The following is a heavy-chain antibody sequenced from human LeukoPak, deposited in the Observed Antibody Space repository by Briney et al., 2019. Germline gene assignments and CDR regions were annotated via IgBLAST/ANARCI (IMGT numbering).Heavy chain of an antibody. CDR3: ARVRPRYNWNDGINWFDP. J-gene: IGHJ5*02. V-gene: IGHV1-18*04. Sequence: ASVKVSCKASGYTFTSYGISWVRQAPGQGLEWMGWISAYNGNTNFAQKLQGRVTMTTDTSTSTAYMELRSLRPDDTAVYYCARVRPRYNWNDGINWFDPWGQGTLVTVSS. D-gene: IGHD1-1*01. CDR2: ISAYNGNT. CDR1: GYTFTSYG.